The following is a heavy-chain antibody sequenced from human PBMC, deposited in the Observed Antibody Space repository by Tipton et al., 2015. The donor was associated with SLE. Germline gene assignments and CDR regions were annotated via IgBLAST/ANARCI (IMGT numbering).Heavy chain of an antibody. CDR1: GYTFTAYY. D-gene: IGHD3-10*01. V-gene: IGHV1-2*02. CDR3: ASALCSRPLGFADCDYYFMDV. CDR2: IDPNSGDT. J-gene: IGHJ6*03. Sequence: QLVQSGAEVKKPGASVKVSCKASGYTFTAYYIHWVRQAPGQGLEWMGWIDPNSGDTNYAQKFQGRVTMTRDTSVTTAYIEVTSLRSDDTAVYYCASALCSRPLGFADCDYYFMDVWGKGTTVTVSS.